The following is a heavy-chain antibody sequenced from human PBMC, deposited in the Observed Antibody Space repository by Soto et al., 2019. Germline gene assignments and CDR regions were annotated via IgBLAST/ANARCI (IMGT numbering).Heavy chain of an antibody. J-gene: IGHJ6*03. CDR3: ARLLYSSSWAASDYYYYMDV. CDR2: IYYSGSA. V-gene: IGHV4-61*01. Sequence: SETISHTCTVSDGSVSSATYYWGWIRQPPGKGLEWIGYIYYSGSANYNPSLKSRVTISVDTSKNQFSLKLSSVTAADTAVYYCARLLYSSSWAASDYYYYMDVWGKGTTVTVSS. CDR1: DGSVSSATYY. D-gene: IGHD6-13*01.